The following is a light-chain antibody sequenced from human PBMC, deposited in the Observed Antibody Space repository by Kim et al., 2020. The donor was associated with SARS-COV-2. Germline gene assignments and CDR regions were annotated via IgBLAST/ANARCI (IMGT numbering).Light chain of an antibody. V-gene: IGKV1-27*01. CDR3: QKYNSAQWT. CDR2: AAS. Sequence: ASIGDRVTITCRARQDIANSLAWDEQKPGKVRQVLIYAASTLQAGGPSRFSGSGSGTEFTLTIGSLKTEDVETYYCQKYNSAQWTFGPGTKVDIK. CDR1: QDIANS. J-gene: IGKJ1*01.